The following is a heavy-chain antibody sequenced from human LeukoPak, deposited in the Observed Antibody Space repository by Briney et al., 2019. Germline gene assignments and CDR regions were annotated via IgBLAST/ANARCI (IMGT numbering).Heavy chain of an antibody. D-gene: IGHD3-10*01. CDR1: GGTFSSYA. J-gene: IGHJ5*02. CDR3: ARGSDTGSYYKQRGDWFDP. CDR2: IIPIFGTA. V-gene: IGHV1-69*13. Sequence: ASVKVSCKASGGTFSSYAISWVRQAPGQGLEWMGGIIPIFGTANYAQKFQGRVTITADESTSTAYMELSSLRSEDTAVYYCARGSDTGSYYKQRGDWFDPWGQGTLVTVSS.